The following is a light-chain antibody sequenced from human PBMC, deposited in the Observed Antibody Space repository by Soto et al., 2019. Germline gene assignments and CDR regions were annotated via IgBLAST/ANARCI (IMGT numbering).Light chain of an antibody. Sequence: QTVVTQPRSVSGSPGQSVTISCTGTSSDVAGYRYVSWYQQLPGTAPKLLIYDNNKRPSGIPDRFSGSKSGTSATLGITGLQTGDEADYYCGTWDSSLSAGVFGGGTQLTVL. CDR3: GTWDSSLSAGV. V-gene: IGLV1-51*01. CDR2: DNN. J-gene: IGLJ2*01. CDR1: SSDVAGYRY.